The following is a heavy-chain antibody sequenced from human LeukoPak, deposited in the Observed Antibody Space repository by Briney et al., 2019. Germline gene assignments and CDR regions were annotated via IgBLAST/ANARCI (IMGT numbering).Heavy chain of an antibody. D-gene: IGHD4-17*01. J-gene: IGHJ4*02. V-gene: IGHV1-18*01. CDR3: ARDLYDGDYPFDY. CDR1: VGTFSSYA. Sequence: GASVKVSCKASVGTFSSYAISWVRQAPGQGLEWMGWISAYNGNTNYAQKLQGRVTMTTDTSTSTAYMELRSLGSDDTAVYYCARDLYDGDYPFDYWGQGTLVTVSS. CDR2: ISAYNGNT.